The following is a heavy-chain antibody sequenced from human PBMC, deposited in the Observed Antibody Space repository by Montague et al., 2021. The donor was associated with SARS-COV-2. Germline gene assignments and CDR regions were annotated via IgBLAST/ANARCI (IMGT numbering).Heavy chain of an antibody. CDR3: ARDAKSIVS. CDR2: IDGSGSTI. V-gene: IGHV3-11*01. Sequence: SLRLSCAASGFTFSDYYMSWIRQAPGKGLEWLSYIDGSGSTIYYADSVKGRFTISRDNARNSLYLQMNSLRAEDTAVYYCARDAKSIVSWSQGTLVTVSS. CDR1: GFTFSDYY. J-gene: IGHJ4*02.